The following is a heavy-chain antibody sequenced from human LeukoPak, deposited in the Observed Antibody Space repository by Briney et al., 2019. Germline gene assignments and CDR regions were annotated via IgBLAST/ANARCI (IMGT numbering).Heavy chain of an antibody. CDR3: AELGITMIGGV. D-gene: IGHD3-10*02. CDR1: GITFNSYT. V-gene: IGHV3-21*01. CDR2: ISSSSSYI. J-gene: IGHJ6*04. Sequence: GGSLRLSCAASGITFNSYTMNWVRQAPGKGLEWVSSISSSSSYIYYAASVKGRFTISRDNAKNSLYLQMNRLRAEDTAVYYCAELGITMIGGVWGKGTTVTISS.